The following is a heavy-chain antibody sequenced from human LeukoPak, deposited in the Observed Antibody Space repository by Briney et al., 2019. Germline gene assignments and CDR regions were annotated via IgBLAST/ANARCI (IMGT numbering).Heavy chain of an antibody. D-gene: IGHD1-26*01. V-gene: IGHV3-9*01. CDR2: ISWNSGSI. Sequence: PGGSLRLSCAASGFTFDDYAMHWVRQAPGKGLEWVSGISWNSGSIGYADSVKGRFTISRDNAKNSLYLQMNSLRAEDTALYYCATGRGSYYYFDYWGQGTLVTVSS. CDR1: GFTFDDYA. J-gene: IGHJ4*02. CDR3: ATGRGSYYYFDY.